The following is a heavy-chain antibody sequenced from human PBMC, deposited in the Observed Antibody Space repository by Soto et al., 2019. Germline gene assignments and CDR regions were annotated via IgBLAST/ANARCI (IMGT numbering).Heavy chain of an antibody. V-gene: IGHV3-33*01. CDR3: ASDLVGASDSYGLDV. J-gene: IGHJ6*02. Sequence: GGSLRLSCAASGFTFSNYGMHWVRQAPGKGLEWVAIIWYDGNNKYYADSVRGRFIISRDNSKNSLYLQMNSLRAEDTAVYYCASDLVGASDSYGLDVWGQGTPVTVSS. D-gene: IGHD1-26*01. CDR2: IWYDGNNK. CDR1: GFTFSNYG.